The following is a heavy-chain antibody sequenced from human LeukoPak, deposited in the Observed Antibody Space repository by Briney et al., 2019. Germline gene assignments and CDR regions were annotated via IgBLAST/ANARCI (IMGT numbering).Heavy chain of an antibody. V-gene: IGHV3-23*01. Sequence: PGGSLRLSCAASGFTFSSYAMSWVRQAPGKGLEWVSAISGSGGSTYYADSVKGRFTISRDNSKNTLYLQMNSLRAEDTAVYYYAQYYDILTGYLDFDYWGQGTLVTVSS. J-gene: IGHJ4*02. D-gene: IGHD3-9*01. CDR1: GFTFSSYA. CDR2: ISGSGGST. CDR3: AQYYDILTGYLDFDY.